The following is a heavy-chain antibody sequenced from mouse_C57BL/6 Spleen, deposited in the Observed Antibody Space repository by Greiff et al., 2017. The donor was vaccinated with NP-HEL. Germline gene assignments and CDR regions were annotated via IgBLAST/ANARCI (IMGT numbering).Heavy chain of an antibody. J-gene: IGHJ2*01. D-gene: IGHD2-4*01. CDR1: GYTFTSYG. CDR3: ARDDYGDY. CDR2: LYPRSGNT. Sequence: QVQLQQSGAELARPGASVKLSCKASGYTFTSYGISWVKQRTGPGLEWIGELYPRSGNTYYNEKFKGTAPLTADKSSSTAYMELRSLSSEDSAVYFCARDDYGDYWGQGTTLTVSS. V-gene: IGHV1-81*01.